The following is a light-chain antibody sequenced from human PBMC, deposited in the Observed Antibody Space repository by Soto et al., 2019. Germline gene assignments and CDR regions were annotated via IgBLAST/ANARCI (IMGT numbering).Light chain of an antibody. V-gene: IGKV1-39*01. CDR1: QSISSY. CDR2: AAS. Sequence: DIQMAPSPSSLSASVGDRVTITFRASQSISSYLNWYQQKPGKAPKLLIYAASSLESGIPARFSGSGSGTDFTLTISGLQSEDFAVYYCQQYNNLPQTFGQGPKVDI. CDR3: QQYNNLPQT. J-gene: IGKJ1*01.